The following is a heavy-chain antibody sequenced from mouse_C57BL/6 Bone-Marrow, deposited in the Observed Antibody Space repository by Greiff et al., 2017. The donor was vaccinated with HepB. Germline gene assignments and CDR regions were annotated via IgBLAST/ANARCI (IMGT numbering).Heavy chain of an antibody. V-gene: IGHV1-4*01. CDR3: ARDDYWYFDV. CDR2: INPSSGYT. CDR1: GYTFTSYT. J-gene: IGHJ1*03. Sequence: VQLQQSGAELARPGASVKMSCKASGYTFTSYTMHWVRQRPGQGLEWIGYINPSSGYTKYNQKFKDKATLTADKSSSTAYMQLSSLTSEDSAVYYCARDDYWYFDVWGTGTTVTVSS.